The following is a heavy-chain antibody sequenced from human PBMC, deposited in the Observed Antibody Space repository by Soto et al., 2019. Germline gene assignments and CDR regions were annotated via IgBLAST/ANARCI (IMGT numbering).Heavy chain of an antibody. V-gene: IGHV4-39*01. CDR1: GGSISSSSYY. J-gene: IGHJ6*02. D-gene: IGHD3-3*01. CDR2: IYYSGST. Sequence: PSETLSLTCTVSGGSISSSSYYWGWIRQPPGKGLEWIGSIYYSGSTYYNPSLKSRVTISVDTSKNQFSLKLSSVTAADTAVYYCARHVVPADFWSGYAHYYYYGMDVWGQGTTVTVSS. CDR3: ARHVVPADFWSGYAHYYYYGMDV.